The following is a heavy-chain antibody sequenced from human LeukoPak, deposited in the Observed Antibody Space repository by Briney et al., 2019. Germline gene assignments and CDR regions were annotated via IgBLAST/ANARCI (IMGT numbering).Heavy chain of an antibody. D-gene: IGHD6-19*01. J-gene: IGHJ6*02. CDR3: ARGAYSSAWYTFYYYGMDV. CDR2: TYYSGST. Sequence: SETLSLTCTVSGGSISNYYWSWIRQPPGKGLEWIGYTYYSGSTNHNPSLKSRVTISVDSSKNQFSLKLSSVTAADTAVYYCARGAYSSAWYTFYYYGMDVWGQGTTVTVS. V-gene: IGHV4-59*01. CDR1: GGSISNYY.